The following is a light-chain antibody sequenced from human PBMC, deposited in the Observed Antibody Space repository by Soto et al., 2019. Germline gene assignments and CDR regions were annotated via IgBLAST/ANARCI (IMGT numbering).Light chain of an antibody. CDR3: QQRSNWPPKIT. CDR2: DAS. J-gene: IGKJ3*01. CDR1: QSVSSY. Sequence: ELVLTQSQATLSFSPGERATLSCRASQSVSSYLAWYQQKPGQAPRLLIYDASNRATGIPARFSGSGSGTDFTLTISSLEPEDFAVYYCQQRSNWPPKITFGPGTKVDIK. V-gene: IGKV3-11*01.